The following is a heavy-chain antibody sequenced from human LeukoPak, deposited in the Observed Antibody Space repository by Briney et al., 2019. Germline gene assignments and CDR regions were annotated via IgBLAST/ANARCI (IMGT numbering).Heavy chain of an antibody. V-gene: IGHV4-34*01. J-gene: IGHJ4*02. CDR3: AAYDSSAGGFDY. D-gene: IGHD3-22*01. CDR1: GGSFSGYY. CDR2: INRSGST. Sequence: PSETLSLTCAVYGGSFSGYYWSWIRQPPGKGLEWIGEINRSGSTNYNPSLKSRVTISVDTSKNQFSLKLSSVTAADTAVYYCAAYDSSAGGFDYWGQGTLVTVSS.